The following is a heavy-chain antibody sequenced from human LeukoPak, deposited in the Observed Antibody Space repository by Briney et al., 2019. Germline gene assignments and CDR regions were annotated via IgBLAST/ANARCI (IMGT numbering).Heavy chain of an antibody. V-gene: IGHV4-4*09. Sequence: SETLSLTCTVSGGSISSYYWTWIRQSPGKGLEWIGCIYTSGSTNYNPSLKSRLTISVDTSKSQFSLKLSSVTAADTAVYYCARHILLTASAFGGFDPWGRGTLVTVSS. CDR3: ARHILLTASAFGGFDP. J-gene: IGHJ5*02. D-gene: IGHD2-8*01. CDR1: GGSISSYY. CDR2: IYTSGST.